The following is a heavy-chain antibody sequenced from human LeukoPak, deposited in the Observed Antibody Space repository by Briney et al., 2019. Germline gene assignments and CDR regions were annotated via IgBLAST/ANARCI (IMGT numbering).Heavy chain of an antibody. V-gene: IGHV4-59*01. CDR2: IYYSGST. D-gene: IGHD5-12*01. CDR1: GGSISSYY. J-gene: IGHJ4*02. CDR3: ARDSAGGFPEY. Sequence: PSETLSLTCTVSGGSISSYYWSWIRQPPGKGLEWIGYIYYSGSTNYNPSLKSRVTISVDTSKNQFSLKLSSVTAGDTAVYYCARDSAGGFPEYWGQGTLVTVS.